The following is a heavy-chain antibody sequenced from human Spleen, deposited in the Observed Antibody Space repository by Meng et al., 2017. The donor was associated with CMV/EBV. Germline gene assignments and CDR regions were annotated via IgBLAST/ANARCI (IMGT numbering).Heavy chain of an antibody. J-gene: IGHJ5*02. CDR2: IYSDGRT. V-gene: IGHV3-66*01. D-gene: IGHD6-13*01. CDR3: ASWQQLVP. CDR1: KLTVSENY. Sequence: EVDVVESGGGLARRGGALRLSGAASKLTVSENYMSWVRQGPGKGLEWVSIIYSDGRTYYADSVKDRFTISRDNSKNTLYLQMNSLRAEDTAVYYCASWQQLVPWGQGTLVTVSS.